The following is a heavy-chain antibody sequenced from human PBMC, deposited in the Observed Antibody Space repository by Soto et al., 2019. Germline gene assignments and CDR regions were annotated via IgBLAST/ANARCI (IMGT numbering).Heavy chain of an antibody. D-gene: IGHD2-15*01. J-gene: IGHJ6*03. CDR3: IRGNQGSYWSDMDV. Sequence: PSPTLSLTCAISGDSVSSNSAAWNWIRQSPSRGLEWLGRTYYRSKWYNDYAVSVKSRITINPDTSKNQFSLQLNSVTPEDTGVYFCIRGNQGSYWSDMDVWGKGTTVTVSS. V-gene: IGHV6-1*01. CDR1: GDSVSSNSAA. CDR2: TYYRSKWYN.